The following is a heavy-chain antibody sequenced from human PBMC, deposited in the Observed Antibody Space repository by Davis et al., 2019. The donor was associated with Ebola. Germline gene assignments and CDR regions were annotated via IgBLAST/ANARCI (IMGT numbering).Heavy chain of an antibody. CDR2: IWYDGSKK. J-gene: IGHJ3*01. CDR1: GFTFSSYG. Sequence: GESLKISCAASGFTFSSYGMHWVRQAPGKGLEWVAVIWYDGSKKYYAYSVKGRFTISRDNSKNNLYLQMNSLRAEDTAVYYCARDAQDYDAFDLWGQGKMVTVSS. CDR3: ARDAQDYDAFDL. V-gene: IGHV3-33*01. D-gene: IGHD3-16*01.